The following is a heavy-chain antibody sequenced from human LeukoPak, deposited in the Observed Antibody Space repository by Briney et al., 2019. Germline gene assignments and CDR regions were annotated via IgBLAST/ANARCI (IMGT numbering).Heavy chain of an antibody. CDR1: GDSVSSTA. D-gene: IGHD2-2*01. CDR2: TYYRSEWYN. J-gene: IGHJ4*02. V-gene: IGHV6-1*01. Sequence: SQTLSLTCAISGDSVSSTAWNWIRQSPSRGLEWLGRTYYRSEWYNDYAVSVKSRITINPDTSKNQFSLQLNSVTPEDTAVYYCARGGRGYCTSSSCYFDYWGQGTLVTVSS. CDR3: ARGGRGYCTSSSCYFDY.